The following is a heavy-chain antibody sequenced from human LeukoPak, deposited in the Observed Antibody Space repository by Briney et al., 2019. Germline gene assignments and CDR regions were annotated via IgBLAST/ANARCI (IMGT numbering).Heavy chain of an antibody. J-gene: IGHJ5*02. Sequence: GGSLRLSCAASGFTFSSYAMSWVRQAPGKGLEWVSSISGSGGSTYYADSVKGRFTISRDNSKNTLYLQMNSLRAEDTAVYYCAKDVVSYTVTSNWFDPWGQGTLVTVSS. CDR3: AKDVVSYTVTSNWFDP. V-gene: IGHV3-23*01. CDR1: GFTFSSYA. CDR2: ISGSGGST. D-gene: IGHD4-17*01.